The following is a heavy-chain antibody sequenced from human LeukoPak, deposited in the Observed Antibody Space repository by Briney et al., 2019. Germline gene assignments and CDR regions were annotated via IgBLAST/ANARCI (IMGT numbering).Heavy chain of an antibody. CDR1: GGSISTYY. Sequence: SETLSLTCTVSGGSISTYYWSWIRQPPGKGLEWIGEINHSGSTNYNPSLKSRVTISVDTSKNQFSLKLSSVTAADTAVYYCARLEYSSGWYLSYWGQGTLVTVSS. D-gene: IGHD6-19*01. CDR3: ARLEYSSGWYLSY. V-gene: IGHV4-34*01. CDR2: INHSGST. J-gene: IGHJ4*02.